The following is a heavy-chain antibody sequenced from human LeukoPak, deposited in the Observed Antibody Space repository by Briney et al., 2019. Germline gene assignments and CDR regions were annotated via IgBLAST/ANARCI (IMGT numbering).Heavy chain of an antibody. J-gene: IGHJ4*02. CDR3: ARAWRYYFDY. CDR2: IYYSGST. CDR1: GSISSGGYY. Sequence: SETLSLTCGSISSGGYYWSWIRQPPGKGLEWIGYIYYSGSTYYNPSLKSRVTISVDTSKNQFSLKLSSVTAADTAVYYCARAWRYYFDYWGQGTLVTVSS. V-gene: IGHV4-31*02. D-gene: IGHD5-12*01.